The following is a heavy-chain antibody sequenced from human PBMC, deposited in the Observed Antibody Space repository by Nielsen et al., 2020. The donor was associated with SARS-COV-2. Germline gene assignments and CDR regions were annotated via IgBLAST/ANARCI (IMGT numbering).Heavy chain of an antibody. D-gene: IGHD3-16*01. Sequence: SETLSLTCTVTGGSISFYYWGWIRQPPGQGLEWIGSIYYSGSTNYNPSLKSRVTISVDTYKNQFSLKLSSVTAADTAVYYCASGGRRFGYFDLWGRGTLVTVSS. CDR1: GGSISFYY. V-gene: IGHV4-59*01. J-gene: IGHJ2*01. CDR2: IYYSGST. CDR3: ASGGRRFGYFDL.